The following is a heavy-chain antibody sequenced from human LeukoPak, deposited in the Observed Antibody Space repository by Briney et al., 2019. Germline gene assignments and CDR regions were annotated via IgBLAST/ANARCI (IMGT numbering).Heavy chain of an antibody. CDR2: TYYRSKWET. Sequence: SQTLSVTCAISGESVSTKNGAWNWIRQSPLRGLEWLGRTYYRSKWETDYAVSVKGRISIEADTSSNQFSLHLNSVTPEDTAVYYCARDEGNTGWFTFDWWGQGTLVTVSS. CDR1: GESVSTKNGA. D-gene: IGHD6-19*01. V-gene: IGHV6-1*01. CDR3: ARDEGNTGWFTFDW. J-gene: IGHJ4*02.